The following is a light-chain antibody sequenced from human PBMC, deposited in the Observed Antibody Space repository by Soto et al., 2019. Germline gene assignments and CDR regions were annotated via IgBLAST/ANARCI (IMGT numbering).Light chain of an antibody. CDR2: EVN. V-gene: IGLV2-8*01. CDR3: SSYTGSNNLHVL. J-gene: IGLJ2*01. Sequence: QSALTQPPSASGSPGQSVTISCTGTSSDVGAYNYVSWYQQHPGKAPKVMIYEVNKRPSGVPDRFSGSKSGNTASLTVSGLQAEDEAYYYCSSYTGSNNLHVLFGGGTKLTVL. CDR1: SSDVGAYNY.